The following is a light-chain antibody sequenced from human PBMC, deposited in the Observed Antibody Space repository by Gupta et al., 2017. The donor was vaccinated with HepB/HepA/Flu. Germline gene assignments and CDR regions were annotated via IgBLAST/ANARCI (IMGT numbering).Light chain of an antibody. CDR3: QQYNNWPPPWT. V-gene: IGKV3-15*01. CDR2: GAS. CDR1: QSVSIN. J-gene: IGKJ1*01. Sequence: EIVMTQSPVTLSVSPGERATLSCRASQSVSINLAWYQQKPGQAPRLLIYGASTRATGIPARFSGSGSGTEFXLTISSXQSEDFAIYYCQQYNNWPPPWTFGXGTKVEIK.